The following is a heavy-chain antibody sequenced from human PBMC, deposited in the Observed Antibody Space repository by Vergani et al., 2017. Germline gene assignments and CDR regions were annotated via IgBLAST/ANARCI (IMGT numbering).Heavy chain of an antibody. CDR2: IKSKTDGGTT. V-gene: IGHV3-15*01. CDR3: TTTPPGRKGDGY. D-gene: IGHD3-10*01. J-gene: IGHJ4*02. Sequence: EVQLVESGGGLVKPGGSLRLSCAVSGFTFSSAWMTWVRQAPGRGLEWVGRIKSKTDGGTTDYTAPVKGRFTISRDDSKTTLYLQMSSLRTEDTAVYFCTTTPPGRKGDGYWDQGTLVSVSS. CDR1: GFTFSSAW.